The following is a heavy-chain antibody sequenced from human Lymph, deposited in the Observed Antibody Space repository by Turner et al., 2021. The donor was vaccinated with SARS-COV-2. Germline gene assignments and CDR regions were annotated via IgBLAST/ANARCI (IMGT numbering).Heavy chain of an antibody. CDR1: GFTFSNAW. CDR3: TTHSAPDY. V-gene: IGHV3-15*01. CDR2: SKTKTDGGTT. J-gene: IGHJ4*02. D-gene: IGHD6-13*01. Sequence: EVQLVESGGGLVKPGGSLRLSCAASGFTFSNAWMTWVRQATGKGLEWVGRSKTKTDGGTTDYAAPVKGRLTISRDDSKNTLYLQINSLKTEDTAVYYCTTHSAPDYWGQGTLVTVSS.